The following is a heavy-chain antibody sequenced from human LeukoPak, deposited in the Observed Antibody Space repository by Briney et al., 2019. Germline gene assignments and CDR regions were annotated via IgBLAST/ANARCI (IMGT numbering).Heavy chain of an antibody. CDR1: GFTFSSYA. CDR3: ARDGHPYYYDSSGYPHYFDY. D-gene: IGHD3-22*01. V-gene: IGHV3-30-3*01. Sequence: PGRSLRLSCAASGFTFSSYAMHWVRQAPGKGLEWVAVISYDGSNKYYADSVKGRFTISRDNSKNTLYLQMNSLRAEDTAVYYCARDGHPYYYDSSGYPHYFDYWGLGTLVTVSS. CDR2: ISYDGSNK. J-gene: IGHJ4*02.